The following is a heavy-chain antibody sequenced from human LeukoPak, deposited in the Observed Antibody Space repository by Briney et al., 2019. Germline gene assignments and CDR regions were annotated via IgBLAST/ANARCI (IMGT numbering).Heavy chain of an antibody. Sequence: PGGSLRLSCAASGFTFTSYWMHWVRQAPGKGLVWVSRVNRDGASTTYADSVKGRFTISRDNAKNTLYLQMNSLRAEDTAVYYCAPSRDGYNFVDYWGQGTLATVSS. CDR3: APSRDGYNFVDY. CDR2: VNRDGAST. D-gene: IGHD5-24*01. J-gene: IGHJ4*02. CDR1: GFTFTSYW. V-gene: IGHV3-74*01.